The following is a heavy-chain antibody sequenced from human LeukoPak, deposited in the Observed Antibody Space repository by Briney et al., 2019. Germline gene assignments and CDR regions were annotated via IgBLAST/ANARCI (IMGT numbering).Heavy chain of an antibody. Sequence: GASVKVSCKASGYTFTSYGISWVRQAPGQGLEWMGWMTPNSGDMGYAQNFQGRVTMTRDTSTSTAYMELSSLRSEDTAVYYCARFHSSPWYYLDVWGTGTTVTVSS. V-gene: IGHV1-8*02. CDR2: MTPNSGDM. J-gene: IGHJ6*03. D-gene: IGHD6-13*01. CDR3: ARFHSSPWYYLDV. CDR1: GYTFTSYG.